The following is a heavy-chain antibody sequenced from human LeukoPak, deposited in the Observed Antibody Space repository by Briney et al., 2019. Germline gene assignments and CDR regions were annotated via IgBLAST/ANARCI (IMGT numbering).Heavy chain of an antibody. V-gene: IGHV3-21*01. J-gene: IGHJ3*02. Sequence: GGSLRLSCAASGFTFSSYSMNWVRQAPGKGLEWVSSISSSSSYIYYADSVKGRFTISRDNPKNTVYLQMNSLRAEDTAVYYCAKTTVTTDAFDIWGQGTMVTVSS. CDR2: ISSSSSYI. CDR1: GFTFSSYS. CDR3: AKTTVTTDAFDI. D-gene: IGHD4-17*01.